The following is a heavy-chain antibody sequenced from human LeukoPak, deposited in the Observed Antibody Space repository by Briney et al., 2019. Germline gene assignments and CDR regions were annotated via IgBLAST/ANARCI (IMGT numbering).Heavy chain of an antibody. Sequence: SETLSLTCAVYGGSFSGHYWSWIRQPPGKGLEWIGEIKHSGKTSYHPSLKSRVTISVDTSKNQFSLKLSSVTAADTAVYYCARGGDGARLGYWGQGTLVTVSS. J-gene: IGHJ4*02. V-gene: IGHV4-34*01. CDR2: IKHSGKT. D-gene: IGHD3-10*01. CDR1: GGSFSGHY. CDR3: ARGGDGARLGY.